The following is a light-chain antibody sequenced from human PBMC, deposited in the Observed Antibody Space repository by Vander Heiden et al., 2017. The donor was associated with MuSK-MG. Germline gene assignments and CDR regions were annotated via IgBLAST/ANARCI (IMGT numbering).Light chain of an antibody. CDR1: QSISTL. J-gene: IGKJ1*01. CDR2: RAS. Sequence: DIQMTQSPSTLSASVGDRVTITCRASQSISTLLAWYQQKPGKPPKLLIYRASTLESGVPSRFSGSGSGTQFTLTSSSLQPDDFATYYCQQDNSYWTFGQGTKVEIK. CDR3: QQDNSYWT. V-gene: IGKV1-5*03.